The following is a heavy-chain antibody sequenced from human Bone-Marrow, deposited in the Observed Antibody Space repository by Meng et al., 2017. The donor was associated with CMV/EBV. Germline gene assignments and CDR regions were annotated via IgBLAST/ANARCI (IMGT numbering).Heavy chain of an antibody. Sequence: ASVKVSCNASGYTFTNYDINWVRQATGQGLEWMGWMNPNSGHTGYAQQFQGRVTMTRDTSISTAYLELISPRSEDTAVYYCARGQPYLAATGIDHWAQGTLVTVSS. D-gene: IGHD6-13*01. CDR2: MNPNSGHT. CDR1: GYTFTNYD. CDR3: ARGQPYLAATGIDH. J-gene: IGHJ4*02. V-gene: IGHV1-8*01.